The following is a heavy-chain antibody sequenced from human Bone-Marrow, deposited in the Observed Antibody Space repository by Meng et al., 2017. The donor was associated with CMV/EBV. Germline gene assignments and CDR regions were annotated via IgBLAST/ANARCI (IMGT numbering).Heavy chain of an antibody. CDR2: IYYSGST. CDR3: ARAMTSIAAATFDP. Sequence: SETLSLTCTVSGGSISSGDYYWSWIRQPPGKGLEWIGYIYYSGSTNYNPSLKSRVTISVDTSKNQFSLKLSSVTAADTAVYYCARAMTSIAAATFDPWGQGTLVTVSS. D-gene: IGHD6-13*01. V-gene: IGHV4-61*08. J-gene: IGHJ5*02. CDR1: GGSISSGDYY.